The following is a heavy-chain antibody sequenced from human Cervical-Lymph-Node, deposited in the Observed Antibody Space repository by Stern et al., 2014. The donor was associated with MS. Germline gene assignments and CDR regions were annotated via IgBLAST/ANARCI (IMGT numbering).Heavy chain of an antibody. J-gene: IGHJ4*02. D-gene: IGHD1-1*01. CDR3: ARDTSSPERSDW. CDR2: ITNVGST. V-gene: IGHV3-53*01. CDR1: GFTGSRDY. Sequence: EVQLVESGGGVIQPGGSLILSCTASGFTGSRDYMTWVRQAPGQGLAWVSLITNVGSTFYTDSVKGRFTISRDDSKNTVYLHMTSLRAEDTAMYYCARDTSSPERSDWWGQGTLVTVSS.